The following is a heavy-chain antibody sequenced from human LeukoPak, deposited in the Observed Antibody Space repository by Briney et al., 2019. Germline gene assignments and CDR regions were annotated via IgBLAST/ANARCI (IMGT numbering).Heavy chain of an antibody. CDR3: AKSPGLRSDRWFDP. CDR2: ISGSGGST. D-gene: IGHD5-12*01. J-gene: IGHJ5*02. CDR1: GFTFSSYA. Sequence: PGGSLRLSCAASGFTFSSYAMSWVRQAPGKGLEWVSAISGSGGSTYYADSVKGRFTISRDNSKNTLYLQMSSLRAEDTAVYYCAKSPGLRSDRWFDPWGQGTLVTVSS. V-gene: IGHV3-23*01.